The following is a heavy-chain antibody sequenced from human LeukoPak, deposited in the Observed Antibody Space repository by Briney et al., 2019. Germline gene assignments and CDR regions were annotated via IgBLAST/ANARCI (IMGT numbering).Heavy chain of an antibody. CDR3: ARAYYYGSGSYDAFDI. J-gene: IGHJ3*02. Sequence: PSETLSLTCTVSGGSINSATYYWSWIRQHPGKGLEWIGYIYYTGSTYYNPFLKSRVTMSVDTSKNQFSLKLSSVTAADTAVYYCARAYYYGSGSYDAFDIWGQGTMVTVSS. V-gene: IGHV4-31*03. D-gene: IGHD3-10*01. CDR1: GGSINSATYY. CDR2: IYYTGST.